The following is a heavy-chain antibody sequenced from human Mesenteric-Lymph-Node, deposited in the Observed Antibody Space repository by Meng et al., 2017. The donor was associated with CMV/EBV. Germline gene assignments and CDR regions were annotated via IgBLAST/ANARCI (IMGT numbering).Heavy chain of an antibody. CDR2: ISSDGSNE. CDR3: ARESYCGGSRTRCLDV. J-gene: IGHJ6*02. Sequence: GESLKISCAASGFSFSNYVMDWVRQAPGRGLEWVAVISSDGSNEDDADSVKGRFTISRDNSKNTLFLEMKSLRAEDTAVYYCARESYCGGSRTRCLDVWGQGTTVTVSS. V-gene: IGHV3-30*04. CDR1: GFSFSNYV. D-gene: IGHD2-21*01.